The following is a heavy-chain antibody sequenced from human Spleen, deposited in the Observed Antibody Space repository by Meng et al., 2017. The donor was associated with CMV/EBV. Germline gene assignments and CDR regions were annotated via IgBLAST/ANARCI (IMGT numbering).Heavy chain of an antibody. CDR2: IKQDGSEK. Sequence: GESLKISCAASGITFSRYWMTWIRQAPGKGLEWVANIKQDGSEKYYVDSVKGRFTISRDNAKNSLNLQMNSLRAEDTAVYYCARGGVFMSDWGQGTLVTVSS. CDR3: ARGGVFMSD. V-gene: IGHV3-7*01. D-gene: IGHD3-16*01. J-gene: IGHJ4*02. CDR1: GITFSRYW.